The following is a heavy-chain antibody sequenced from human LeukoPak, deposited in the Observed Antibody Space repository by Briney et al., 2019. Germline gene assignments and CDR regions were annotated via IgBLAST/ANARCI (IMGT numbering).Heavy chain of an antibody. CDR2: IYYSGAT. Sequence: SETLSLTCTVSGGSINSGSYYWGWIRQPPGKGLEWIGSIYYSGATYYNPSLKSRITISLDTSKNQFSLKLSSVTAADTAVYYCASRPVGATKDAFDIWGQGTMVTVSS. J-gene: IGHJ3*02. CDR1: GGSINSGSYY. V-gene: IGHV4-39*07. D-gene: IGHD1-26*01. CDR3: ASRPVGATKDAFDI.